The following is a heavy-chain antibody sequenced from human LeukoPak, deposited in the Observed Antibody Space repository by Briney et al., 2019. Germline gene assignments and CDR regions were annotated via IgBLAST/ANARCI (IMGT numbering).Heavy chain of an antibody. CDR1: GXSVSSNSFA. J-gene: IGHJ2*01. CDR2: TYYRSKWYS. Sequence: SQTLSLTCAISGXSVSSNSFAWNWIRQSPSRGLEWLGRTYYRSKWYSDYAVSVKRRITINPDTSKNQFSLQLNSVTPEDTAVYYCARENYSSGWPHWYFDLWGRGTLVTVSS. CDR3: ARENYSSGWPHWYFDL. V-gene: IGHV6-1*01. D-gene: IGHD6-19*01.